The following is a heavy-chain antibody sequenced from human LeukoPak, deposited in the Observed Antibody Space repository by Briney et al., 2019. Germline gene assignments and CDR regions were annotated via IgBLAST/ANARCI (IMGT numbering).Heavy chain of an antibody. CDR3: AKEAGDYSDYVDF. V-gene: IGHV7-4-1*02. J-gene: IGHJ4*02. Sequence: ASVKVSCKASGYTFTSYGISWVRQAPGQGLEWMGWINTNTGNPTYAQGFTGRFVFSLDTSVSTAYLQISSLRAEDTAVYYCAKEAGDYSDYVDFWGQGTLVTVSS. CDR2: INTNTGNP. D-gene: IGHD4-11*01. CDR1: GYTFTSYG.